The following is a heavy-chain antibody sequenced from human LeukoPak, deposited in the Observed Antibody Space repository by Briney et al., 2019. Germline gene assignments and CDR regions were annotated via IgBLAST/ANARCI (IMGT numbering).Heavy chain of an antibody. CDR2: INHSGST. V-gene: IGHV4-34*01. J-gene: IGHJ4*02. CDR1: GGSFSSYY. Sequence: SETLSLTCAVYGGSFSSYYWSWIRQPPGKGLEWIGEINHSGSTNYNPSLKSRVTISVDTSKNQFSLKLTSVTAADTAVYYCARRLKTVVAEFYFDYWGQGTLVTVSS. CDR3: ARRLKTVVAEFYFDY. D-gene: IGHD3-22*01.